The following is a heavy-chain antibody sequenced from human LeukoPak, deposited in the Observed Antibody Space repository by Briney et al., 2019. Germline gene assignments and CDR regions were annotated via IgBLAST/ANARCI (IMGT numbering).Heavy chain of an antibody. D-gene: IGHD7-27*01. Sequence: GGSLRLSCAASGITVSSSCMSWVRQAPGKGLEWVSVIYSGDKTHYADSVKGRFTISRDNSKNTLYLQMNSLTVEDTAVYYCAISRPGAYYFDYWGQGTLVTVSS. J-gene: IGHJ4*02. CDR3: AISRPGAYYFDY. CDR2: IYSGDKT. CDR1: GITVSSSC. V-gene: IGHV3-66*02.